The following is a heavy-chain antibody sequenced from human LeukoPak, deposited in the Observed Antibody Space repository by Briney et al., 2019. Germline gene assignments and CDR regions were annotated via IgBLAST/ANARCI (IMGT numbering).Heavy chain of an antibody. D-gene: IGHD2-2*01. J-gene: IGHJ6*03. CDR2: IKQDGSEK. V-gene: IGHV3-7*01. Sequence: GGSLRLSCTTSGFTFDDYPMNWFRQAPGKGLEWVANIKQDGSEKYYVDSVKGRFTISRDNAKNSLYLQMNSLRAEDTAVYYCATQDIVVVPAAMSMDVWGKGTTVAVSS. CDR3: ATQDIVVVPAAMSMDV. CDR1: GFTFDDYP.